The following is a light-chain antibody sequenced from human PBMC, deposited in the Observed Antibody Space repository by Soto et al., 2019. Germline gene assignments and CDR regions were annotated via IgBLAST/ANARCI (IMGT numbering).Light chain of an antibody. CDR2: RAS. Sequence: DIQMTQSPSTLSASVGDRVTITCRASQSISSWLAWYQQKPGKAPKLLIYRASSLESGVPSRFSGSGSGTEFTLTISSLQPDDSATYYCQQSYSTPRTFGPGTKVDIK. J-gene: IGKJ3*01. CDR3: QQSYSTPRT. CDR1: QSISSW. V-gene: IGKV1-5*03.